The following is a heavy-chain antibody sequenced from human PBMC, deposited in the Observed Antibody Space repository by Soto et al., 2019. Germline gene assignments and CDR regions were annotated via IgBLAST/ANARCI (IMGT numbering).Heavy chain of an antibody. CDR3: ALRSRAVVPEY. CDR1: GDSISSYY. Sequence: QVQLQESGPGLVKPSETLSLTCAVSGDSISSYYCMWIRQPPGKGLESIGYLYYGRSANYNPSLNVLVHLSLETSPNPCSLTLSSMTAADTAVYYCALRSRAVVPEYWGQGTLVTVSS. J-gene: IGHJ4*02. CDR2: LYYGRSA. D-gene: IGHD3-22*01. V-gene: IGHV4-59*01.